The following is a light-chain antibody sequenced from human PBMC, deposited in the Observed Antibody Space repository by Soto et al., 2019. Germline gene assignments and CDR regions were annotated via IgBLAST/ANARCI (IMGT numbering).Light chain of an antibody. CDR1: QSVSSF. V-gene: IGKV3-11*01. J-gene: IGKJ4*01. Sequence: EIVLTQSPATLSLSPGERATLSCRASQSVSSFLAWYQHKPGQAPRLLIYDASNRATGIPARFSGSGSGTDFTLTISSLEPEDFAVYYCQQRSSWLLTFGGGTKVEIK. CDR3: QQRSSWLLT. CDR2: DAS.